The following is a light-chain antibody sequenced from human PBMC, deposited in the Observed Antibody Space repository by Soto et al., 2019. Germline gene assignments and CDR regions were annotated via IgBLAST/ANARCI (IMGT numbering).Light chain of an antibody. J-gene: IGKJ1*01. CDR1: QTISSW. CDR2: KAS. CDR3: QHYNSYSEA. Sequence: DIQMTQSPSTLSGSVGDRVTITCRASQTISSWLAWYQQKPGKAPKLLIYKASTLQSGVPSRFSGSGSVTEFTLTIRSLQPDDFATYYCQHYNSYSEAFGQGTKVELK. V-gene: IGKV1-5*03.